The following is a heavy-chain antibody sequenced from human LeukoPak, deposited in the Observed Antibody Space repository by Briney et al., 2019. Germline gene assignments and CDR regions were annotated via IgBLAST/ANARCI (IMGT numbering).Heavy chain of an antibody. CDR3: VRGGSDYYYYMDV. CDR1: GGSISSSNW. CDR2: ISSSGST. D-gene: IGHD6-19*01. J-gene: IGHJ6*03. Sequence: SETLSLTCAVSGGSISSSNWWSWVRQPAGKGPEWIGRISSSGSTNYNPSLKSRVTISLDTSKNHFSLKLSSVTAADTAVYYCVRGGSDYYYYMDVWGKGTTVTISS. V-gene: IGHV4-4*02.